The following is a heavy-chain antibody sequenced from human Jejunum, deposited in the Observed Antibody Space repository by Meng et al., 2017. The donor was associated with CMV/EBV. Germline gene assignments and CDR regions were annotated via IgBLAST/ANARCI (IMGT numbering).Heavy chain of an antibody. CDR2: IRSKTDGGTV. CDR3: ANLGPTPYFDS. V-gene: IGHV3-15*01. J-gene: IGHJ4*02. D-gene: IGHD3-16*01. Sequence: ACGVGWVKPGGSLRLSCASPGFTFSTAWLSWVRQAPGKGLEWVGRIRSKTDGGTVDYAAPVKGRFTISRDDSKTTLYLEMISLNTEDTGVYYCANLGPTPYFDSWGQGTLVTVSS. CDR1: GFTFSTAW.